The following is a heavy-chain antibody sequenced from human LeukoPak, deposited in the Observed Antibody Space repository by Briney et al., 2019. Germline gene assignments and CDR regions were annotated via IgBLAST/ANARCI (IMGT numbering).Heavy chain of an antibody. D-gene: IGHD5-24*01. Sequence: SETLSLTCTVSGGSISNYYWSWIRQSPVKGLEWIGFIYYSGSTNYNPSLKSRVTISVDTSKNQFSLKLSSVTAADTAVYYCARENGYKYDYWGQGTLVTVSS. J-gene: IGHJ4*02. CDR3: ARENGYKYDY. CDR2: IYYSGST. CDR1: GGSISNYY. V-gene: IGHV4-59*01.